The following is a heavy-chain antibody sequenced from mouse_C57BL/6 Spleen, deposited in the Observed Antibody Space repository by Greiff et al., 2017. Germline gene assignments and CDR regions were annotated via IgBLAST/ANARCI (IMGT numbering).Heavy chain of an antibody. V-gene: IGHV5-4*03. Sequence: EVKVVESGGGLVKPGGSLKLSCAASGFTFSSYAMSWVRQTPEKGLEWVATISDGGSYTYYPDNVKGRFTISRDNAKNNLYLQMSHLKSEDTAMYYCARGGGQLRRYFDYWGQGTTLTVSS. J-gene: IGHJ2*01. D-gene: IGHD3-2*02. CDR1: GFTFSSYA. CDR2: ISDGGSYT. CDR3: ARGGGQLRRYFDY.